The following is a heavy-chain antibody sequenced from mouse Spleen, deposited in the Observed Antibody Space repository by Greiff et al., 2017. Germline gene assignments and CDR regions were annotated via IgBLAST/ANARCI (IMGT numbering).Heavy chain of an antibody. J-gene: IGHJ3*01. CDR2: ISSGGSYT. CDR3: ARRGDWDWFAY. D-gene: IGHD4-1*01. V-gene: IGHV5-6*01. CDR1: GFTFSSYG. Sequence: EVHLVESGGDLVKPGGSLKLSCAASGFTFSSYGMSWVRQTPDKRLEWVATISSGGSYTYYPDSVKGRFTISRDNAKNTLYLQMSSLKSEDTAMYYCARRGDWDWFAYWGQGTLVTVSA.